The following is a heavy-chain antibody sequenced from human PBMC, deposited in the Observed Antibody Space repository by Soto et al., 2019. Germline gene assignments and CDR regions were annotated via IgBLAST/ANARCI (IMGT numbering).Heavy chain of an antibody. CDR2: INPTTGGT. J-gene: IGHJ5*02. Sequence: GXSVKVSCKASVYNFICHFIHWVRQAPGQGLEWMGWINPTTGGTKYAQKFQGWVTMTTDTSITTAYLEVNRLASDDTAVYYCARVPDTNYWLDHWGQGTLVTVSS. CDR3: ARVPDTNYWLDH. CDR1: VYNFICHF. D-gene: IGHD4-4*01. V-gene: IGHV1-2*04.